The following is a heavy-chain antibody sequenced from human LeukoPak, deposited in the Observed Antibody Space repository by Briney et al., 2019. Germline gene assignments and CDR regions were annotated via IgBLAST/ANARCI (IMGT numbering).Heavy chain of an antibody. D-gene: IGHD1-26*01. V-gene: IGHV4-59*01. CDR1: GGTISSYY. CDR2: IYYSGGT. J-gene: IGHJ6*03. Sequence: PSETLSLTCTVSGGTISSYYWSWIRQPPGKRLEWIGYIYYSGGTNYNPSLKSRVTISVDTSKNQFSLKLSSVTAADTAVYYCARVAVGANYYYYYMDVWGKGTTVTVSS. CDR3: ARVAVGANYYYYYMDV.